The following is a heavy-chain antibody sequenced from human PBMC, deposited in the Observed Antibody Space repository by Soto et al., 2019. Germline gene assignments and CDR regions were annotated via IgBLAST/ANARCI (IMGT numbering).Heavy chain of an antibody. CDR2: IYYSGST. D-gene: IGHD4-17*01. J-gene: IGHJ4*02. V-gene: IGHV4-59*01. CDR1: GGSISSYY. CDR3: ARDYGGYFDY. Sequence: XXTLSLPFTVSGGSISSYYWRWIRQPPGKGLEWIGYIYYSGSTNYNPSLKSRVTISVDTSKNQFSLKLSSVTAADTAVYYCARDYGGYFDYWGQGTLVTVSS.